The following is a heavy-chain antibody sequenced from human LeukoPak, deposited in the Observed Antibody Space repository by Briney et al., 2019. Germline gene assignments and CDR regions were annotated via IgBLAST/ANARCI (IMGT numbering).Heavy chain of an antibody. V-gene: IGHV3-74*01. CDR2: INSDASTT. CDR1: GFTFSYYW. D-gene: IGHD1-1*01. J-gene: IGHJ5*02. CDR3: ARVHNIDEP. Sequence: QPGGPLRLSCAASGFTFSYYWMPWVRQAPGKGLVWVSHINSDASTTAYADSVRGRFTVSRDNAKNTLYLQMNSLRVEDTAMYYCARVHNIDEPWGQGTLVTVSS.